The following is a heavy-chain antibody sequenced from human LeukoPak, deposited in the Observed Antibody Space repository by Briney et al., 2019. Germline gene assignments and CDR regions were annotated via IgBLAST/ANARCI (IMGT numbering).Heavy chain of an antibody. CDR3: ARETPAMALNDAFDI. V-gene: IGHV3-11*04. Sequence: GGSLRLSCAASGFTFSDYYMSWIRQAPGKGLEWVSYISSSGSTIYYADSVKGRFTISRDNAKNSLYLQMNSLRAEDTAVYYCARETPAMALNDAFDIWGQGTMVTVSS. D-gene: IGHD5-18*01. CDR1: GFTFSDYY. CDR2: ISSSGSTI. J-gene: IGHJ3*02.